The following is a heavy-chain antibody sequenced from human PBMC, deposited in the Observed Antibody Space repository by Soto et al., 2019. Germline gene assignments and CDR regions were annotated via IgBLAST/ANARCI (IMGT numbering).Heavy chain of an antibody. V-gene: IGHV4-34*01. CDR3: ARGTSIIQVTTRAFDI. CDR1: GGSFSGYY. Sequence: SETLSLTCAVYGGSFSGYYWSWIRQPPGKGLEWIGEINHSGSTNYNPSLKSRVTISVDTSKNQFSLKLSSVTAADTAVYYCARGTSIIQVTTRAFDIWGQGTMVTVSS. D-gene: IGHD4-17*01. J-gene: IGHJ3*02. CDR2: INHSGST.